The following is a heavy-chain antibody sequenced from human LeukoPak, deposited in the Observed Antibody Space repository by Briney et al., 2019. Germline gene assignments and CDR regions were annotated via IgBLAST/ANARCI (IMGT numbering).Heavy chain of an antibody. CDR3: AKERAPRVTTGGFDY. V-gene: IGHV3-23*01. D-gene: IGHD4-17*01. CDR2: ISGSGGST. Sequence: GGSLRLSCAASGFTFSSYAMSWVRQAPGKGLEWVSVISGSGGSTYYADSVKGRFTISRDNSKNTLYLQMSSLRAEDTAVYYCAKERAPRVTTGGFDYWGQGTLVTLSS. CDR1: GFTFSSYA. J-gene: IGHJ4*02.